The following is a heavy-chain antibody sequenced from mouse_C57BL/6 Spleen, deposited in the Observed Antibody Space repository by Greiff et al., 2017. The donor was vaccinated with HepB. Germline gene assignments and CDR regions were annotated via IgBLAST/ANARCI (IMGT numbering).Heavy chain of an antibody. CDR2: INPRSGNT. J-gene: IGHJ1*03. Sequence: VQRVESGAELARPGASVKLSCKASGYTFTSYGISWVKQRTGQGLEWIGEINPRSGNTYYNEKFKGKATLTADKSSSTAYMELRSLTSEDSAVYFCARSREYSNYEWYFDVWGTGTTVTVSS. CDR1: GYTFTSYG. D-gene: IGHD2-5*01. CDR3: ARSREYSNYEWYFDV. V-gene: IGHV1-81*01.